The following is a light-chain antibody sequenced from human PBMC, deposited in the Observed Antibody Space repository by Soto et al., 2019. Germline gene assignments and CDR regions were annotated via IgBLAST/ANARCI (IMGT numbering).Light chain of an antibody. CDR2: AAS. J-gene: IGKJ4*02. CDR3: QQSDSTPRT. V-gene: IGKV1-39*01. Sequence: DIQMTQSPSTLSASVGDRVTITPRTSQSISSWLAWYQQKPGKAPKLLIYAASTLQSGVPSRFSGSGSGTDFTLTISSLQPEYSATYYCQQSDSTPRTFGGGTKVDIK. CDR1: QSISSW.